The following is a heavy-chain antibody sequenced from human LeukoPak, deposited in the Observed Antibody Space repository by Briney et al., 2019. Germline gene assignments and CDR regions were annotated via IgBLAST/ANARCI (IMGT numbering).Heavy chain of an antibody. Sequence: SETLSLTCTVSGGSISSYFWSWIRQPPGKGLEWIGYIYYSGSTNYNPSLKSRVTISVDTSKNQFSLKLNSVTAADTAVYYCASAISIPAWAFNLWGQGTVVTVSS. J-gene: IGHJ3*01. CDR2: IYYSGST. V-gene: IGHV4-59*01. CDR3: ASAISIPAWAFNL. D-gene: IGHD2-2*02. CDR1: GGSISSYF.